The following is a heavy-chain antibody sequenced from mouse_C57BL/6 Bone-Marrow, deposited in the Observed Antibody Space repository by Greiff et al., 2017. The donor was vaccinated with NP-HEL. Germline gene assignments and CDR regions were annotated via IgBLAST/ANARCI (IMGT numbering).Heavy chain of an antibody. CDR2: IYPGDGDT. Sequence: QVQLQQSGPELVKPGASVKISCKASGYAFSSSWMNWVKQRPGKGLEWIGRIYPGDGDTNYNGKFKGKATLTADKSSSTAYMQLSSLTSEDSAVYFCASDYYGSRGYAMDYWGQGTSVTVSS. V-gene: IGHV1-82*01. CDR1: GYAFSSSW. D-gene: IGHD1-1*01. CDR3: ASDYYGSRGYAMDY. J-gene: IGHJ4*01.